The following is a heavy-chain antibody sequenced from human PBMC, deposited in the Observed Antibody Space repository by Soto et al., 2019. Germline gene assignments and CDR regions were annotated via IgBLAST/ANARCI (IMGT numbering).Heavy chain of an antibody. Sequence: SETLSLTCAVYGGSFSGYYCSWIRQPPGKGLEWIGEINHSGSTNYNPSLKSRVTISVDTSKNQFSLKLSSVTAADTAVYYCARETGITYYYMDVWGKGTTVTVS. D-gene: IGHD3-10*01. V-gene: IGHV4-34*01. J-gene: IGHJ6*03. CDR2: INHSGST. CDR1: GGSFSGYY. CDR3: ARETGITYYYMDV.